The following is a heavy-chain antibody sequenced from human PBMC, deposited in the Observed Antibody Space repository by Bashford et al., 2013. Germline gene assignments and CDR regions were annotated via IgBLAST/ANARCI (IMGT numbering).Heavy chain of an antibody. Sequence: SSETLSLTCTVSGGSISSGGYYWSWIRQHPGKGLEWIGYIYYSGSTYYNPSLKSRVTISVDTSKNQFSLKLSSVTAADTAVYYCAREMWARYMDVWGKGTTVTVSS. CDR1: GGSISSGGYY. CDR3: AREMWARYMDV. CDR2: IYYSGST. D-gene: IGHD1-26*01. J-gene: IGHJ6*03. V-gene: IGHV4-31*03.